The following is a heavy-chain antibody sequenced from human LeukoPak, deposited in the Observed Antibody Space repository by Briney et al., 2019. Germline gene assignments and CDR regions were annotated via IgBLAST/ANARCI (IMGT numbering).Heavy chain of an antibody. CDR1: GFTFSNAW. V-gene: IGHV3-15*01. CDR2: IKSKTDGGTT. Sequence: GGALILSCAASGFTFSNAWMSWVRQAPGKGLEWVGRIKSKTDGGTTDYAAPVKGRFTISRDDSKNTLYLQMNSLKTEDTAVYYCTNPIGGYCSGGSCYPNYFDYWGQGTLVTVSS. CDR3: TNPIGGYCSGGSCYPNYFDY. D-gene: IGHD2-15*01. J-gene: IGHJ4*02.